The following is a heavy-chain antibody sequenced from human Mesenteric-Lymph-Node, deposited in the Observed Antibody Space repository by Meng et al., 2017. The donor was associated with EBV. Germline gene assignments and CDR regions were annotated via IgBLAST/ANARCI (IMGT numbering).Heavy chain of an antibody. CDR1: GYSFSSYG. CDR2: ISAYNGNI. CDR3: ATDTGRVINNLFDP. J-gene: IGHJ5*02. D-gene: IGHD3-22*01. Sequence: QVQVVQSGAEVTKPGASVKVSCKASGYSFSSYGISWVRQAPGQGLEWMGWISAYNGNINYAQKFQGRVTMTTDTSTSTAYMELRSLRSDDTAVYYCATDTGRVINNLFDPWGQGTLVTVSS. V-gene: IGHV1-18*01.